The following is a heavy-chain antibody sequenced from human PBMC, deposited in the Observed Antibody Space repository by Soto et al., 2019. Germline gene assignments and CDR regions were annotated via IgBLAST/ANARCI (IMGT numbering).Heavy chain of an antibody. J-gene: IGHJ5*02. CDR1: GGSVRSTKYY. CDR3: ARDQTEVTTDHHGWFGP. Sequence: PSETLSLTCTVSGGSVRSTKYYWSWIRQPPGKGLEWIGYIDHSGSTNYNPSLKSRVTILVDMSKNQFSLKVRSVTAADTAVYYCARDQTEVTTDHHGWFGPWGQGTLATVSS. D-gene: IGHD1-1*01. CDR2: IDHSGST. V-gene: IGHV4-61*01.